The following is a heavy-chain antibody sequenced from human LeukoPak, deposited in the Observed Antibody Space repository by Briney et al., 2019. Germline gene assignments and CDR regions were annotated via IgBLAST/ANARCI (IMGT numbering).Heavy chain of an antibody. CDR3: ARGLPATLLDY. CDR2: INPDGNKK. D-gene: IGHD2-2*01. J-gene: IGHJ4*02. CDR1: GLTFSSSW. V-gene: IGHV3-7*01. Sequence: GGSLRLSCAVSGLTFSSSWMDWVRQAPGKGLEWVASINPDGNKKYSADSVKGRFTISRDNAKNSLYLQMNSLRVEDTAVYYCARGLPATLLDYWGQGTLVTVSS.